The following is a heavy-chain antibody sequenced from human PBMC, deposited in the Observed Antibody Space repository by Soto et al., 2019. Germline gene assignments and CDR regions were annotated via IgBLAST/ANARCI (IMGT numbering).Heavy chain of an antibody. CDR2: IYSSGST. D-gene: IGHD5-18*01. CDR3: ARDIRGYSRAFDY. Sequence: QVQLQESGPGLVKPSETLSLTCTVSGDSVSSDSYYWTWIRQPPGKGLEWIGYIYSSGSTKYNPSLESRVTISLDTSSNQFSLELTSVTAADTAIYYCARDIRGYSRAFDYWGQGTLVTVSS. CDR1: GDSVSSDSYY. V-gene: IGHV4-61*01. J-gene: IGHJ4*02.